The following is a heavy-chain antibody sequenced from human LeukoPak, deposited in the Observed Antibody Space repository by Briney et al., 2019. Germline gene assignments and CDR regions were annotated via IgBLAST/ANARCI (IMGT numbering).Heavy chain of an antibody. D-gene: IGHD4-17*01. V-gene: IGHV3-21*01. CDR1: GFTFSTYS. CDR2: ISSTGSYI. Sequence: GGSLGLSCAASGFTFSTYSMNWVRQAPGKGLEWVSSISSTGSYIYYADSVKGRFTVSRDNAKNSLYLQMNSLRGEDTAVYYCAREPVTGSVYWGQGTLVTVSS. CDR3: AREPVTGSVY. J-gene: IGHJ4*02.